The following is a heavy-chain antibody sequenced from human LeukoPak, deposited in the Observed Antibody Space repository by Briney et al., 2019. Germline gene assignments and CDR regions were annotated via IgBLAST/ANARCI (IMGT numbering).Heavy chain of an antibody. CDR1: GGSISSYY. D-gene: IGHD3-3*01. CDR2: IYYSGST. CDR3: ARAGGLYYDFWSGYYPFDY. J-gene: IGHJ4*02. V-gene: IGHV4-59*12. Sequence: SETLSLTCTVSGGSISSYYWSWIRQPPGKGLEWIGYIYYSGSTNYNPSLKSRVTISVDTSKNQFSLKLSSVTAADTAVYYCARAGGLYYDFWSGYYPFDYWGQGTLVTVSS.